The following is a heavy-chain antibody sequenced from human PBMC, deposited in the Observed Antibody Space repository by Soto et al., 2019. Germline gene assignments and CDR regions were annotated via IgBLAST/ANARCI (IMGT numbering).Heavy chain of an antibody. D-gene: IGHD6-19*01. CDR3: ARGRIAVARRYFDY. CDR2: INHSGST. J-gene: IGHJ4*02. V-gene: IGHV4-34*01. Sequence: SETLSLTCAVYGGSSSGYYWSWVRQPPGKGLEWIGEINHSGSTNYNPSLKSRVTISVDTSKNQFSLKLSSVTAADTAAYYCARGRIAVARRYFDYWGQGTLVTVSS. CDR1: GGSSSGYY.